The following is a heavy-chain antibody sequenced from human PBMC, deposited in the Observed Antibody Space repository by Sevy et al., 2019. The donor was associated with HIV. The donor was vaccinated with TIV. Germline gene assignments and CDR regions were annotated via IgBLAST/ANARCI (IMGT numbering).Heavy chain of an antibody. Sequence: SETLSLTCTVSGGSISSYYWIWIRQPPGKGLEWIGYIYYSGSTNYNPSLKSRVTISVDTSKNQFSVKLSSVTAADTAVYYCAREEITMVRGVIMSYFDNWGQGTLVTVSS. CDR1: GGSISSYY. CDR3: AREEITMVRGVIMSYFDN. V-gene: IGHV4-59*01. D-gene: IGHD3-10*01. CDR2: IYYSGST. J-gene: IGHJ4*02.